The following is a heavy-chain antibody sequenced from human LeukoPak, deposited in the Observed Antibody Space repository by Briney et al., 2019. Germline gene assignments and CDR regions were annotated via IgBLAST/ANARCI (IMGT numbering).Heavy chain of an antibody. CDR3: ARDLHGSPDW. V-gene: IGHV3-74*01. Sequence: GGPLSLSCAASGFPFTTFWMNWVRPAPGEGLVWVSLINTNGRTTPYAYSVKGRFTISRDNAKNTLYLQTNSQRAEDTAVYYCARDLHGSPDWGGQGTLVTVSS. J-gene: IGHJ1*01. CDR1: GFPFTTFW. D-gene: IGHD3-9*01. CDR2: INTNGRTT.